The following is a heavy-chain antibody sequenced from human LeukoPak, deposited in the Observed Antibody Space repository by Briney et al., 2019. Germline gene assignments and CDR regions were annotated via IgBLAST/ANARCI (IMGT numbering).Heavy chain of an antibody. CDR3: ARGDEYGDYEIWFDP. V-gene: IGHV1-2*02. D-gene: IGHD4-17*01. CDR2: INPNSGGT. CDR1: GCTFTGYY. J-gene: IGHJ5*02. Sequence: ATVTVSCTASGCTFTGYYMRWLRQAPGQGLEWMGCINPNSGGTNSAQKFQGRVTMTRETAISTAYMELSRLTSDDTAVYYCARGDEYGDYEIWFDPWGQGTLVTVSS.